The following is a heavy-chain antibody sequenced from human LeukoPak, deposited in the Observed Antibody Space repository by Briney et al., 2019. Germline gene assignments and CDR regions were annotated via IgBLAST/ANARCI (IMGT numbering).Heavy chain of an antibody. CDR2: ISGSGGST. V-gene: IGHV3-23*01. CDR1: GFTFSSYA. Sequence: PGGSLRLSCAASGFTFSSYAMSWVRQAPGKGLEWVSAISGSGGSTYYADSVKGRFTISRDNSKNTLYLQMNSLRAEDTAVYYCAANIVVVPAARLAYYYYMDVWGKGTTVTVSS. J-gene: IGHJ6*03. D-gene: IGHD2-2*01. CDR3: AANIVVVPAARLAYYYYMDV.